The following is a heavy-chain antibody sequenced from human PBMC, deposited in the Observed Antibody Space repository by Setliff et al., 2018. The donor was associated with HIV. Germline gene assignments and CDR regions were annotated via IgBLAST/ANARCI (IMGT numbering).Heavy chain of an antibody. D-gene: IGHD3-10*01. V-gene: IGHV1-46*01. J-gene: IGHJ4*02. CDR1: GYTFTSHY. Sequence: VKVSCKASGYTFTSHYLHWVRQAPGQGLEWMGILNPSDGSAHYARKFQGRVAMTRDTSTSTLYIELSSLRSEDSAVYYCARAYFGSGIYYWGQGTLVTVSS. CDR2: LNPSDGSA. CDR3: ARAYFGSGIYY.